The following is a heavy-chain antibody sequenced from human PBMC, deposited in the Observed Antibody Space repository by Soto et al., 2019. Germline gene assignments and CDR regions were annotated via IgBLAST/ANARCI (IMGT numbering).Heavy chain of an antibody. V-gene: IGHV1-18*01. CDR2: ISTNNGNT. Sequence: QIRLVQSGSEVKKPGASVKVSCKASGYTFSYYGISWVRQAPGQGLEWMGWISTNNGNTYYSQKVQGRVTMTTDTSTSTAYMELKSLRSDDTGVYYCVSDSSGYRVPFDYWGQGSLITVSS. J-gene: IGHJ4*02. CDR1: GYTFSYYG. CDR3: VSDSSGYRVPFDY. D-gene: IGHD3-22*01.